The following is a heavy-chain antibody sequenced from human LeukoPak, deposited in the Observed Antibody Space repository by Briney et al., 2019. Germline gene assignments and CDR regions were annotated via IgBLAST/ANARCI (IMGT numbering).Heavy chain of an antibody. D-gene: IGHD6-13*01. CDR2: ISYDGSNK. CDR3: VKEREYSSSVWYFDY. CDR1: GFTFNNYA. J-gene: IGHJ4*02. Sequence: GGSLRLSCGASGFTFNNYAMHWVRQAPGKGLEWVALISYDGSNKNYADSVKGRFTISRDNSKNTLYLQMNSLRVEDTSVYYCVKEREYSSSVWYFDYWGQGTLVTVSS. V-gene: IGHV3-30*18.